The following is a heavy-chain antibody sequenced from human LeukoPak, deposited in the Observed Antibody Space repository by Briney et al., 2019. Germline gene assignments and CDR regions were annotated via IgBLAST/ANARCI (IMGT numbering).Heavy chain of an antibody. J-gene: IGHJ4*02. CDR1: GFSFSSYT. V-gene: IGHV3-30-3*01. CDR2: ISYDGNNK. Sequence: PAGSLTLSCAASGFSFSSYTMHWVRQAPGKGLEWVAVISYDGNNKYYADSVKGRFTISRDNSKNTLYLQMNSLRAEDTAVYYCARESFSGYGYYYFDYWGQGTLVTVSS. D-gene: IGHD5-12*01. CDR3: ARESFSGYGYYYFDY.